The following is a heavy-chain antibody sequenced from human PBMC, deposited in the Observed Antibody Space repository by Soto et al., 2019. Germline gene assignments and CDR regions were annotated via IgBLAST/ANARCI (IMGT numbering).Heavy chain of an antibody. CDR1: GFTFSSYA. CDR2: ISYDGSNK. D-gene: IGHD6-19*01. J-gene: IGHJ4*02. CDR3: ARDRGYSSGWYWPSNYFDY. Sequence: GGSLRLSCAASGFTFSSYAMHWVRQVPGKGLEWVALISYDGSNKYYADSVKGRFTISRDNSKNMLYLQMNSLRVEDTAVYYCARDRGYSSGWYWPSNYFDYWGQGTLVTVSS. V-gene: IGHV3-30-3*01.